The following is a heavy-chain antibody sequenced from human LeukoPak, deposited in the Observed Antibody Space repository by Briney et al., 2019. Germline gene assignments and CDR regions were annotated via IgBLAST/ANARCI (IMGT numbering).Heavy chain of an antibody. D-gene: IGHD4-17*01. V-gene: IGHV3-23*01. CDR2: ISSSGGST. CDR1: GFTFSSYA. CDR3: ANQNPTSAVTTKDYYYYGMDV. Sequence: PGGSLRLSCAASGFTFSSYAMSWVRQTPGKGLEWVSAISSSGGSTYYADSVKGRFTISRDNSKNTLYLQMNSLRAEDTAVYYCANQNPTSAVTTKDYYYYGMDVWGQGTTVT. J-gene: IGHJ6*02.